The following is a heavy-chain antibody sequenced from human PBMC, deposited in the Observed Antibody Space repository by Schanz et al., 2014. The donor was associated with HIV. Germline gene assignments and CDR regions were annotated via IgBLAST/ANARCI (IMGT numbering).Heavy chain of an antibody. CDR1: GFTFSSLG. Sequence: VQLLESGGGLVQPGGSLRLSCAASGFTFSSLGMSWVRQAPGEGLEWVAVIWDDGSDKYYGDSVKGRFTISRDNSKDTLYLQMNGLRADDTAVYYCARTSRIVIPDRDPRLSYLYGMDVWGQGTTVTVSS. CDR2: IWDDGSDK. V-gene: IGHV3-33*08. D-gene: IGHD1-26*01. CDR3: ARTSRIVIPDRDPRLSYLYGMDV. J-gene: IGHJ6*02.